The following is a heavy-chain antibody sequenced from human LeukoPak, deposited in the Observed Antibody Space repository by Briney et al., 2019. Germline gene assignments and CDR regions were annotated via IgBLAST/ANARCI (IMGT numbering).Heavy chain of an antibody. CDR1: GFTFSNAW. CDR2: IKSKTDGGTT. J-gene: IGHJ6*03. CDR3: TTNLIAARDWESSYYYYYYMDV. D-gene: IGHD6-6*01. Sequence: GGSLRLSCAASGFTFSNAWMGWVRQAPGKGLEWVGRIKSKTDGGTTDYAAPVKGRFTISRDDSKNTLYLQMNSLKTEDTAVYYCTTNLIAARDWESSYYYYYYMDVWGKGTTVTVSS. V-gene: IGHV3-15*01.